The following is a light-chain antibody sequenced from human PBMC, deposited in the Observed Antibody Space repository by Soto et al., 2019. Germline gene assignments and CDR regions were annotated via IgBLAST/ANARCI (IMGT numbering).Light chain of an antibody. CDR1: QSVSSH. J-gene: IGKJ5*01. V-gene: IGKV3-11*01. CDR3: QQRSNWIT. CDR2: DAS. Sequence: IVFTQSPATLSFSPGERATLSCRASQSVSSHLAWYQQKPGQAPRLLIYDASNRATGIPARFSGSGSGTDFTLTISSLEPEDFAVYYCQQRSNWITFGQGTRLEIK.